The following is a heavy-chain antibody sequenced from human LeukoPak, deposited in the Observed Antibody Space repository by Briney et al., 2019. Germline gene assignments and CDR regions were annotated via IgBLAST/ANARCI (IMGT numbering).Heavy chain of an antibody. CDR2: ISSSSSTI. J-gene: IGHJ4*02. D-gene: IGHD3-22*01. V-gene: IGHV3-11*04. CDR3: ARAGYDSSGYYYGEDYFDY. Sequence: GGSLRLSCAASGFTFSDYYMSWIRQAPGKGLEWVSYISSSSSTIYYADSVKGRFTISRDNAKNSLYLQMNSLRAEDTAVYYCARAGYDSSGYYYGEDYFDYWGQGTLVTVSS. CDR1: GFTFSDYY.